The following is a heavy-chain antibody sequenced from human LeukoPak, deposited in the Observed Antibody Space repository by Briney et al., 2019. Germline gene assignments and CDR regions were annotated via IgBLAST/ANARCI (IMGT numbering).Heavy chain of an antibody. V-gene: IGHV1-18*01. Sequence: ASVKVSCKASGYTFTSYGISWVRQAPGQGLEWMGWISVYNGNTNYAQKLQGRVTMTTDTSTSTAYMELRSLRSDDTAVYYCASPYCSGGNWYAHDAFDIWGQGTMVTVS. J-gene: IGHJ3*02. CDR2: ISVYNGNT. CDR1: GYTFTSYG. D-gene: IGHD2-15*01. CDR3: ASPYCSGGNWYAHDAFDI.